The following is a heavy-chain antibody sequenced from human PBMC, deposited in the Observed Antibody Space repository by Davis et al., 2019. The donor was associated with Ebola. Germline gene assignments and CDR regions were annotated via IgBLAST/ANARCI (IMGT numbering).Heavy chain of an antibody. CDR2: IKQDGSEK. CDR1: GFMFSNYG. D-gene: IGHD2-2*01. Sequence: GESLKISCAASGFMFSNYGIHWVRQAPGKGLEWVANIKQDGSEKYYVDSVKGRFTISRDNAKNSLYLQMNSLRAEDTAVYYCARDIVVVPAAIVYYGMDVWGQGTTVTVSS. CDR3: ARDIVVVPAAIVYYGMDV. J-gene: IGHJ6*02. V-gene: IGHV3-7*01.